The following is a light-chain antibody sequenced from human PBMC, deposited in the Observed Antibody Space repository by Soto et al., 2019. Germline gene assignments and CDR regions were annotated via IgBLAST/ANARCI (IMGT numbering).Light chain of an antibody. V-gene: IGKV1-27*01. CDR2: AAS. CDR1: QAIGVY. Sequence: DIQMTQSPSSLSASLGARVTITCRASQAIGVYLAWFQQKPGKVPKLLIYAASTLQSGVPSRFSGSGSGTDFTLTISSLQPEEFATYYCQKYNSAPLTFGGGTKVEIK. CDR3: QKYNSAPLT. J-gene: IGKJ4*01.